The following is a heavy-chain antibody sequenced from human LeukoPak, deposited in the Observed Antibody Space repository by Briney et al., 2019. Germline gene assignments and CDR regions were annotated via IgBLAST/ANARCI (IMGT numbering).Heavy chain of an antibody. Sequence: SGTLSLTCTVSGGSISSSSYYWGWIRQPPGKGLEWIGSIYYSGSTYYNPSLKSRVTISVDTSKNQFSLKLSSVTAADTAVYYCARLLGAGIAVAGYDYWGQGTLVTVTS. CDR1: GGSISSSSYY. V-gene: IGHV4-39*01. J-gene: IGHJ4*02. CDR3: ARLLGAGIAVAGYDY. CDR2: IYYSGST. D-gene: IGHD6-19*01.